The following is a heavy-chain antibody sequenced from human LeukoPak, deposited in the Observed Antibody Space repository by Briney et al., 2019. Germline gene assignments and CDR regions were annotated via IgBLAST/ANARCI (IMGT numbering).Heavy chain of an antibody. CDR1: GYTFTSYG. V-gene: IGHV1-18*01. D-gene: IGHD6-13*01. CDR3: ARDPTFTAAAELNWFDP. Sequence: GASVKVSCKAAGYTFTSYGISWVRQAPGQGLEWMGWISAYNGNTNYAQKLQGRVTMTTDTSTSTAYMELRSLRSDDTAVYYCARDPTFTAAAELNWFDPWGQGTLVTVSS. J-gene: IGHJ5*02. CDR2: ISAYNGNT.